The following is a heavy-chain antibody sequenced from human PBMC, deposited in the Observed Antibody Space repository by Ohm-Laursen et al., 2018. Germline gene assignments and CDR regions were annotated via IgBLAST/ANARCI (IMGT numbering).Heavy chain of an antibody. Sequence: LSLTCAASGFTFSSYSMNWVRQAPGKGLEWVSSISSSSSYIYYADSVKGRFTISRDNAKNSLYLQMNSLRAEDTAVYYCVALAVAALDAFDIWGQGTMVTVSS. CDR2: ISSSSSYI. J-gene: IGHJ3*02. CDR1: GFTFSSYS. D-gene: IGHD6-19*01. CDR3: VALAVAALDAFDI. V-gene: IGHV3-21*01.